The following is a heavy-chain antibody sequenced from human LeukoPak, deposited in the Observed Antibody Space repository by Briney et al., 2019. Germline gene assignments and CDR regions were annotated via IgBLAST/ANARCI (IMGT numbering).Heavy chain of an antibody. V-gene: IGHV3-7*03. CDR2: INQDGSEI. CDR1: GFTFSTYW. Sequence: PGGSLRLSCAVSGFTFSTYWMSWVRQTPGMGLEWVANINQDGSEIYYVDSVKGRFTIPRDNAKNSLYLQMNSLSAEDTAVYYCARDKVVGPTILDCWGQGTLVTVSS. CDR3: ARDKVVGPTILDC. J-gene: IGHJ4*02. D-gene: IGHD1-26*01.